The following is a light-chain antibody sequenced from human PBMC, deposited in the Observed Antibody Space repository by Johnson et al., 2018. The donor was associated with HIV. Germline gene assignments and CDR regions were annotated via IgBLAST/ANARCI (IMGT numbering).Light chain of an antibody. CDR3: GTWDSSLSAGGV. V-gene: IGLV1-51*01. CDR2: DNN. Sequence: QSVLTQPPSVSAAPGQKVTISCSGSSSNIGNKYVSWYQQLPGTAPKLLIYDNNKRPSGIPDRFSGSKSGTSATLGITGLQTRDEADYYCGTWDSSLSAGGVFGAWTKVTVL. CDR1: SSNIGNKY. J-gene: IGLJ1*01.